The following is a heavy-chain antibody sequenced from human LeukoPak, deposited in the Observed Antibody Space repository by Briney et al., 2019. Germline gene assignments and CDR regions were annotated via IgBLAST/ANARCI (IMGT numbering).Heavy chain of an antibody. CDR1: GFTFSSYW. CDR2: IKQAGSEK. Sequence: GSLRLSCAASGFTFSSYWMSWVRQAPGKGLEWVANIKQAGSEKYYVDSVKGRFTISRDNAKNSLYLQMNSLRAEDTAVYYCAREVSSGIAVAGTFDYWGQGTLVTVSS. D-gene: IGHD6-19*01. V-gene: IGHV3-7*01. CDR3: AREVSSGIAVAGTFDY. J-gene: IGHJ4*02.